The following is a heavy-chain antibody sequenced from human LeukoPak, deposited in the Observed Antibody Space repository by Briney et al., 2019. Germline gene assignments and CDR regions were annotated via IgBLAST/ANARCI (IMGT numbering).Heavy chain of an antibody. CDR2: IYTSGST. J-gene: IGHJ6*02. V-gene: IGHV4-4*07. CDR1: GGSISSYY. CDR3: ASRYCSGGSCRPDWGYYGMDV. D-gene: IGHD2-15*01. Sequence: SETLSLTCTVSGGSISSYYWSWIRQPAGKGLEWIGRIYTSGSTNHNPSLKSRVTMSVDTSKNQFSLKLSSVTAADTAVYYCASRYCSGGSCRPDWGYYGMDVWGQGTTVTVSS.